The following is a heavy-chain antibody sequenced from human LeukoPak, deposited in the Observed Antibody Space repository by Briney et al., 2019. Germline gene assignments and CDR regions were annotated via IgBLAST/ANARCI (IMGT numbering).Heavy chain of an antibody. Sequence: PSETLSLTCTVSGGSISSYYWSWIRRPPGKGLEWIGYIYYSGSTNYNPSLKSRVTISVDTSKNQFSLKLSSVTAADTAVYYCASSVTLGYSYGPEYFQHWGQGTLVTVSS. CDR2: IYYSGST. V-gene: IGHV4-59*01. D-gene: IGHD5-18*01. J-gene: IGHJ1*01. CDR1: GGSISSYY. CDR3: ASSVTLGYSYGPEYFQH.